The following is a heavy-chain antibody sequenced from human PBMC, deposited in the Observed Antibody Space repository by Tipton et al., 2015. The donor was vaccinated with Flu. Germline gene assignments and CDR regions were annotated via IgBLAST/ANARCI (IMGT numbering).Heavy chain of an antibody. J-gene: IGHJ4*02. CDR2: INHSGRT. CDR3: ARHGGYYFDY. V-gene: IGHV4-34*01. Sequence: TLSLTCTVSGGSLSSFYWSWIRQPAGKGLEWIREINHSGRTNYNPSLKSRVTISVDTSKNQFSLKLSSVNAADTAVYYCARHGGYYFDYWGQGTLVTVSS. CDR1: GGSLSSFY. D-gene: IGHD4-23*01.